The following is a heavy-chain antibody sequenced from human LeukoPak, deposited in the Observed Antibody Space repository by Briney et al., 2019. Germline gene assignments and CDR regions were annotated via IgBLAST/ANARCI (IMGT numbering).Heavy chain of an antibody. V-gene: IGHV4-30-4*08. Sequence: TLSLTCTVSGGSISSGDYYWSWIRQPPGKGLEWIGYIYYSGSTYYNPSLKSRATISVDTSKNQFSLKLSSVTAADTAVYYCVRDSDFWSGYYYFDYWGQGTLVTVSS. CDR1: GGSISSGDYY. J-gene: IGHJ4*02. D-gene: IGHD3-3*01. CDR3: VRDSDFWSGYYYFDY. CDR2: IYYSGST.